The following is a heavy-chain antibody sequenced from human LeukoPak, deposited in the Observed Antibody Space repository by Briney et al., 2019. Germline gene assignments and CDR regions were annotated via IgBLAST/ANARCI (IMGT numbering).Heavy chain of an antibody. J-gene: IGHJ4*02. V-gene: IGHV3-23*01. Sequence: GGSLRLSCAASGFTFNSYAMSWVRQAPGKVLEWVSAVTGSGGDTYHADSVKGRFTISRDNSKNTLYLQMNSLRVEDTAVYYCAKGSRDSRPYYFDFWGQGTLVTVSS. CDR2: VTGSGGDT. D-gene: IGHD3-10*01. CDR3: AKGSRDSRPYYFDF. CDR1: GFTFNSYA.